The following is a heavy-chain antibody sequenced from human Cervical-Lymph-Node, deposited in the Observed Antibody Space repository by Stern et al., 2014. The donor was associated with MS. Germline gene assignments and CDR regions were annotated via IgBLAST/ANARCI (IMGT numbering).Heavy chain of an antibody. Sequence: QVQLVESGPGLVKPSETLSLTCTVSGGSISSSSYYWGWIRQPPGKGLEWVGSIYYSGSTYYNPSLKRRVTLSVVPSQHQVFLKLSSVTAADTAVYYCARQTMTTVTRDAFDIWGQGTMVTVSS. V-gene: IGHV4-39*01. J-gene: IGHJ3*02. CDR1: GGSISSSSYY. CDR3: ARQTMTTVTRDAFDI. CDR2: IYYSGST. D-gene: IGHD4-17*01.